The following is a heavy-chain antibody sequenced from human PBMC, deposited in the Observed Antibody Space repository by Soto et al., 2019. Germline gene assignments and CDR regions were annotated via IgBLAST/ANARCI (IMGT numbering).Heavy chain of an antibody. CDR3: VRDTWGVTVADTDDYYYGMDV. Sequence: EQSRAEVKRPGSSVKVSCEASGGTFSNYAISWVRQAPGQGLEWMGGILPLSGTGNYPQKFQGRVTITADESSSTIYLELRSLRSEDAAVYYCVRDTWGVTVADTDDYYYGMDVWGQGTTVIVSS. CDR2: ILPLSGTG. J-gene: IGHJ6*02. V-gene: IGHV1-69*01. CDR1: GGTFSNYA. D-gene: IGHD4-17*01.